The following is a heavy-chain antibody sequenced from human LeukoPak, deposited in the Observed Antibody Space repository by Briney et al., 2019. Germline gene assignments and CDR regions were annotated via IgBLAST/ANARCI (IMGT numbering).Heavy chain of an antibody. CDR3: ARSPGPAAVAFDY. CDR2: ISFDGSEK. CDR1: GFKFYSYD. D-gene: IGHD6-13*01. V-gene: IGHV3-30*04. J-gene: IGHJ4*02. Sequence: GGSLRLSCAASGFKFYSYDMHWVRQAPGKGREWVASISFDGSEKYYRDSVKGRFTISRDNSKNTVSLQMNSLRPEDTAVYYCARSPGPAAVAFDYWGQGTLVTVSS.